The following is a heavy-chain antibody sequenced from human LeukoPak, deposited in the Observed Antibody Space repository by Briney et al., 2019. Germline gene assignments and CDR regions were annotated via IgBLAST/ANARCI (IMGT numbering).Heavy chain of an antibody. J-gene: IGHJ5*02. CDR2: IYHSGST. D-gene: IGHD4-11*01. CDR3: GTTTVTTGWFDP. CDR1: GGSISSSSYY. V-gene: IGHV4-39*07. Sequence: PSETLSLTCTVSGGSISSSSYYWGWIRQPPGKGLEWIGSIYHSGSTYYNPSLKSRITISVDTSKNQFSLKLSSVTAADTAVYYCGTTTVTTGWFDPWGQGTLVTVSS.